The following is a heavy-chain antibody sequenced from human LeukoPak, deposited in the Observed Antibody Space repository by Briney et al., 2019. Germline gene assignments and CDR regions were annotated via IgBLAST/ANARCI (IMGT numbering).Heavy chain of an antibody. CDR1: GFTFSSYA. Sequence: GGSLRPSCAASGFTFSSYAMSWVRQAPGKGLEWVSGISGNSVSTYYADSVKGRFTISRDNSKNTLFLQMSSLRAEDTAAYYCARRAGAYSHPYDYWGQGTLVTVSS. D-gene: IGHD4/OR15-4a*01. CDR2: ISGNSVST. J-gene: IGHJ4*02. V-gene: IGHV3-23*01. CDR3: ARRAGAYSHPYDY.